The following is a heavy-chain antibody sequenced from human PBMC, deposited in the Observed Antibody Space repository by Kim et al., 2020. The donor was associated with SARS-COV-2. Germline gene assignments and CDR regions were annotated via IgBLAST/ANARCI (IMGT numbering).Heavy chain of an antibody. CDR3: AADFVGSGSYRGYYYGMDV. D-gene: IGHD3-10*01. J-gene: IGHJ6*02. V-gene: IGHV1-58*02. CDR1: AFTFTSSA. Sequence: SVKVSCKASAFTFTSSAMQWVRQARGQRLEWIGWIVVGSGNTNYAQKFQERVTITRDMSTSTAYMELTSLRSEDTAVYYCAADFVGSGSYRGYYYGMDVWGQGTTVTVSS. CDR2: IVVGSGNT.